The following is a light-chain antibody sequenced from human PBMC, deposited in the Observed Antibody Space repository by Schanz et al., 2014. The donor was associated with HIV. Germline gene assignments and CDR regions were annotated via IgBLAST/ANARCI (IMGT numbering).Light chain of an antibody. V-gene: IGLV2-18*02. Sequence: QSALTQPPSASGSPGQSVTISCTGTSSDVGIYNFVSWYQQHPGKAPKLIIYDVNNRPSGVPDRFSGSKSGNTASLTISGLQAEDEADYYCSSYTSDTVLFGGGTKLTVL. CDR2: DVN. J-gene: IGLJ2*01. CDR1: SSDVGIYNF. CDR3: SSYTSDTVL.